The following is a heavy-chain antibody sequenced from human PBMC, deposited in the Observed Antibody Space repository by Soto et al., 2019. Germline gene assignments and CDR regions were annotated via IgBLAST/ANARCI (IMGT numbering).Heavy chain of an antibody. J-gene: IGHJ4*02. D-gene: IGHD5-12*01. Sequence: SVKVSCKASGGTFSSYAITWVRQAPGQGLEWMGGIIPIFGTANYAQKFQGRVTITADESTSTAYMELSSLRSEDTAVYYCARVPLNSGYENYFDYWGQGTLVTVSS. CDR1: GGTFSSYA. V-gene: IGHV1-69*13. CDR3: ARVPLNSGYENYFDY. CDR2: IIPIFGTA.